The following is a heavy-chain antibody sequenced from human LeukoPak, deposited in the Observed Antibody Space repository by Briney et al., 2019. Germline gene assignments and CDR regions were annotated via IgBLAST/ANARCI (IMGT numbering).Heavy chain of an antibody. Sequence: ASVKVSCKASGGTFSSYAISWVRQAPGQGLEWMGGIIPIFGTANYAQKFQSRVTITTDESTSTAYMELSSLRSEDTAVYYCARDGRAVAGPFDPWGQGTLVTVSS. V-gene: IGHV1-69*05. J-gene: IGHJ5*02. CDR1: GGTFSSYA. CDR3: ARDGRAVAGPFDP. CDR2: IIPIFGTA. D-gene: IGHD6-19*01.